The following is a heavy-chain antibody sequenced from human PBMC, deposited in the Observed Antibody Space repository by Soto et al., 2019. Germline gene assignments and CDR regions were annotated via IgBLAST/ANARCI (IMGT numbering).Heavy chain of an antibody. Sequence: QVQLVQSGAEVKKPGSSVKVSCKASGGIFSTYAISWLRQAPGQGLEWMGGIISIFGTPNYAQWFQGRVTITADESTTTSYMELSRLKSEDTAVYYCARDRDDYGSGNYYNRIDFWGQGTLITVSS. J-gene: IGHJ4*02. CDR3: ARDRDDYGSGNYYNRIDF. CDR1: GGIFSTYA. D-gene: IGHD3-10*01. V-gene: IGHV1-69*01. CDR2: IISIFGTP.